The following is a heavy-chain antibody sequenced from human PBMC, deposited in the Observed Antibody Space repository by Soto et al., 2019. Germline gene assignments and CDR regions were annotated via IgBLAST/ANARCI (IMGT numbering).Heavy chain of an antibody. J-gene: IGHJ6*02. V-gene: IGHV2-5*02. Sequence: DSGPTLVNPTQTLTLTCTFSGFSLSTSGVGVGWIRQPPGKALEWLALIYWDDDKRYSPSLRSRLTINKDTSKNQVVLTMTNMDPVDTATYYCIQSRCGGDCLQSYASHYYYGMDVWGQGTTVTVSS. CDR3: IQSRCGGDCLQSYASHYYYGMDV. D-gene: IGHD2-21*02. CDR1: GFSLSTSGVG. CDR2: IYWDDDK.